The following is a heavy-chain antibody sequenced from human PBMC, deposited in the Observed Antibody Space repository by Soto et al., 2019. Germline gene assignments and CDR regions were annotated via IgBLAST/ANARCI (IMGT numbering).Heavy chain of an antibody. D-gene: IGHD1-26*01. J-gene: IGHJ6*02. Sequence: PGESMKISCKGSGYSFTSFWISWVRPLHGKGLEWMGRIDPSDSYTNYSPSFRGHVTISADKSISTAYLQWSSLKASDTAMYYCASATTVGPYYYYGMDVWGQGTTVTVSS. CDR3: ASATTVGPYYYYGMDV. CDR1: GYSFTSFW. V-gene: IGHV5-10-1*01. CDR2: IDPSDSYT.